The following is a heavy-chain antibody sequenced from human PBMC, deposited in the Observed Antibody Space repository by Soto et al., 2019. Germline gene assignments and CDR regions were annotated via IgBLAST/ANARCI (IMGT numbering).Heavy chain of an antibody. CDR3: TRLITPLDY. Sequence: GGSLRLSCEASGFPFSFYSMNWVRQAPGKGLEWIAYITPTSRAINYADSVKGRFTISRDDSKNTAYLQMNSLKTEDTAVYYCTRLITPLDYWVRGTLVTVSS. J-gene: IGHJ4*02. CDR1: GFPFSFYS. D-gene: IGHD3-16*01. V-gene: IGHV3-48*01. CDR2: ITPTSRAI.